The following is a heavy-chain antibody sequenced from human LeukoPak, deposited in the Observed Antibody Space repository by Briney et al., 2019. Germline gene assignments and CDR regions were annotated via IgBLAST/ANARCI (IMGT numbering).Heavy chain of an antibody. V-gene: IGHV3-23*01. CDR1: GFTFSSDA. CDR2: ISGSGDKT. Sequence: PGGSLRLSCAAFGFTFSSDAMNWVRQRPGRGLEWVSVISGSGDKTYYADSVKGRFTISRDNSKNTLYLQMNSLRAEDTAVYFCAKDRSLNGGNSNGYFDYWGQGTLVTVSS. D-gene: IGHD4-23*01. CDR3: AKDRSLNGGNSNGYFDY. J-gene: IGHJ4*02.